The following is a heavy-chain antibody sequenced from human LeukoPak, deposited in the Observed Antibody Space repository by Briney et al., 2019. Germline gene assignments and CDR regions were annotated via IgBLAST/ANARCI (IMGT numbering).Heavy chain of an antibody. Sequence: GGSLRLSCAASGFTFSNNWMSWVRQAPGKGLECVANIKKDGSEKYYINSVKGRFTISRDNAKNTLYLQMNSLRAEDTAVYYCARDHVTAMAPLFFDYWGQGTLVTVSS. J-gene: IGHJ4*02. CDR2: IKKDGSEK. CDR3: ARDHVTAMAPLFFDY. CDR1: GFTFSNNW. V-gene: IGHV3-7*01. D-gene: IGHD5-18*01.